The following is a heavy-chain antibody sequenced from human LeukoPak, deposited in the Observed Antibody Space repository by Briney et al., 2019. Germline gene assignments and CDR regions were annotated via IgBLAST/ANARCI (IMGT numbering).Heavy chain of an antibody. V-gene: IGHV4-34*01. CDR1: GGSFSGYY. Sequence: SSETLSLTCAVYGGSFSGYYWSWIRQPPGKGLEWIGEINHSGSTNYNPSLKSRVTISVDTSNNQFSLKLSSVTAADTAVYYCARKRRITSIAVRGLAFNICGQATMVTVSS. D-gene: IGHD6-6*01. J-gene: IGHJ3*02. CDR3: ARKRRITSIAVRGLAFNI. CDR2: INHSGST.